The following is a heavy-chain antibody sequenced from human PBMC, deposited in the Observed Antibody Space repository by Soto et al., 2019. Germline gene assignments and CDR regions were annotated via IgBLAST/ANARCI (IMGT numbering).Heavy chain of an antibody. CDR3: ARGGGTIHAPLP. V-gene: IGHV1-2*02. D-gene: IGHD3-3*01. Sequence: ASVKVSCKASGYTFTGYFIHWVRQAPGQGLEWMGWINPSSGATKYAQKFQGRVTMTRDTSISTAYMELTLLRSDDTAIYYCARGGGTIHAPLPWGEGTLFTTCS. CDR1: GYTFTGYF. CDR2: INPSSGAT. J-gene: IGHJ5*02.